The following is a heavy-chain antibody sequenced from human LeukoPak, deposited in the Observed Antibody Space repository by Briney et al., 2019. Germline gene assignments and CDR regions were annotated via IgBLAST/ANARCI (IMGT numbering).Heavy chain of an antibody. CDR3: ARVSVGPNG. CDR2: IYYISNT. D-gene: IGHD1-26*01. J-gene: IGHJ4*02. CDR1: GASVGSAGYY. V-gene: IGHV4-61*08. Sequence: TSETLSLTCAVSGASVGSAGYYWSWIRQPPGGGLEWIGYIYYISNTNYNPSLKSRVTMSVDPSKNQFSLKLNSVTAEDTAVYYCARVSVGPNGWGQGTLVTVSS.